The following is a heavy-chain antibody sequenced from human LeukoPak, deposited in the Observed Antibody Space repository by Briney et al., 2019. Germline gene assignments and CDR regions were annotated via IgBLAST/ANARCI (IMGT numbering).Heavy chain of an antibody. CDR2: ISSSGSTI. CDR1: GFTFSDYY. D-gene: IGHD3-16*02. CDR3: ARDLYYDYVWGSYRYVWYYYMDV. V-gene: IGHV3-11*04. J-gene: IGHJ6*03. Sequence: KPGGSLRLSCAASGFTFSDYYMSWIRQAPGKGLEWVSYISSSGSTIYYADSVKGRFTISRDNAKNSLYLQMNSLRAEDTAVYYCARDLYYDYVWGSYRYVWYYYMDVWGKGTTVTVSS.